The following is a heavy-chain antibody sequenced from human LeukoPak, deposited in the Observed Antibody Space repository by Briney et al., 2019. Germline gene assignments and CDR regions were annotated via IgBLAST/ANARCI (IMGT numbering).Heavy chain of an antibody. CDR1: GGSISSGSYY. CDR2: IYTSGST. J-gene: IGHJ1*01. D-gene: IGHD3-22*01. Sequence: SQTLSLTCTVSGGSISSGSYYWSWIRQPPGKGLEWIGRIYTSGSTNYNPSLKSRVIISVDPSKNQFSLKLSSVTAADTAVYYCARFGGYYDSSGYYPFQHWGQGTLVTVSS. V-gene: IGHV4-61*02. CDR3: ARFGGYYDSSGYYPFQH.